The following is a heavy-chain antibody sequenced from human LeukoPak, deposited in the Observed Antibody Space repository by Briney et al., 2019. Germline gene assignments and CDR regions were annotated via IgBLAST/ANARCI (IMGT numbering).Heavy chain of an antibody. Sequence: ASVKVSCKASGYTFTSYDINWVRQATGQGLEWMGWMNPNSGNTGYAQKFQGRVTITTDESTSTAYMELSSLRSEDTAVYYCAREGGWNGGNSPYMDVWGKGTTVTVSS. D-gene: IGHD4-23*01. CDR3: AREGGWNGGNSPYMDV. CDR1: GYTFTSYD. J-gene: IGHJ6*03. CDR2: MNPNSGNT. V-gene: IGHV1-8*01.